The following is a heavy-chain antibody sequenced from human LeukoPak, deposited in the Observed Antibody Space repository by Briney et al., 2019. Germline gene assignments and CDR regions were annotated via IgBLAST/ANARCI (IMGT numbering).Heavy chain of an antibody. J-gene: IGHJ4*02. Sequence: ASVKVSCKASGYTFTRYYMHWVRQAPGQGLEWMGIINSTTGSTNYAQKLQGRVTMTRDTSTNTVYMDLSSLRSEDTAVYYCARVVSTAYSDYWGQGTLVTASS. V-gene: IGHV1-46*03. CDR1: GYTFTRYY. CDR3: ARVVSTAYSDY. D-gene: IGHD3-22*01. CDR2: INSTTGST.